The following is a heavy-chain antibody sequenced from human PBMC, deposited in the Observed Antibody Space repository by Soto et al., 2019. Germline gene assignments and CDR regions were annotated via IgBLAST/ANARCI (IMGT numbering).Heavy chain of an antibody. V-gene: IGHV3-23*01. CDR1: RFTVGNHS. CDR2: ISGSGDGT. CDR3: TRGRRSILMVYGFGGMDV. Sequence: LXLSCAATRFTVGNHSTSWVSRAPGAGLECVSSISGSGDGTYYGDSVKGRFTISRDSSSSTLYLQMDNLRGEDTAVYFCTRGRRSILMVYGFGGMDVWGQGSTVTVSS. J-gene: IGHJ6*01. D-gene: IGHD2-8*01.